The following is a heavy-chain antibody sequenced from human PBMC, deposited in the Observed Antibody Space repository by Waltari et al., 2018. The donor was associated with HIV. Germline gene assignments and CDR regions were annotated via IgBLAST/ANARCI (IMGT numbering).Heavy chain of an antibody. V-gene: IGHV4-39*01. CDR1: GGSIRSNYCF. CDR2: IFRTRCT. Sequence: QSQLQESDAGLVMPSETLSLTCTVSGGSIRSNYCFWTWVRQSPGKGLEWIGTIFRTRCTTDNNPSLKSRVIISVNTSKNRSSLKLSSMTATDTAVYYCARQRGSGLWYFDLWGRGTLVSVSS. CDR3: ARQRGSGLWYFDL. D-gene: IGHD3-10*01. J-gene: IGHJ2*01.